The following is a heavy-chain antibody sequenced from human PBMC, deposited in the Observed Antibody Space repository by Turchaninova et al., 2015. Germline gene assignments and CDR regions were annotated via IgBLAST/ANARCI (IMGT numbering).Heavy chain of an antibody. CDR3: AREGGSXSYFXX. CDR1: GGSISSGGYY. J-gene: IGHJ4*02. Sequence: QVQLQESGPGLVKPSQTLSLTCTVSGGSISSGGYYWSWIRQHPGKGLEWIGYIYYSGSTSYNQSPXXRVXXSVDXSKNQXXLKXXXGTAADTXXXYCAREGGSXSYFXXWGQGTLVTXSS. D-gene: IGHD6-6*01. V-gene: IGHV4-31*03. CDR2: IYYSGST.